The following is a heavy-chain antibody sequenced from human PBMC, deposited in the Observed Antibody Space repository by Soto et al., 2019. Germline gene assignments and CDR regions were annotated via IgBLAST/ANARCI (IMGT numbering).Heavy chain of an antibody. CDR3: ARQASGYYYGWFDP. J-gene: IGHJ5*02. V-gene: IGHV4-39*01. D-gene: IGHD3-22*01. CDR2: IFYSGGT. CDR1: GGSILDSAYY. Sequence: SETLSLTCSVSGGSILDSAYYWAWIRQSPGKGLEWIGTIFYSGGTFYTPSLKSRVTMSVDTSNNQFSLKLSSVTAADTAVYYCARQASGYYYGWFDPWGQGTLVTVSS.